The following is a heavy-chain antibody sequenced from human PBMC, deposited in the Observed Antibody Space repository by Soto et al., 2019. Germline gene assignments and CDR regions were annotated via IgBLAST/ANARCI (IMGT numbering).Heavy chain of an antibody. J-gene: IGHJ6*02. CDR2: INHSGST. Sequence: ETLSLTCAVYGGSFSGYYWSWIRQPPGKGLEWIGEINHSGSTNYNPSLKSRVTISVDTSKNQFSLKLSSVTAADTAVYYCARRGLGYCSGGSCPDVWGQGTTVTVSS. V-gene: IGHV4-34*01. CDR1: GGSFSGYY. CDR3: ARRGLGYCSGGSCPDV. D-gene: IGHD2-15*01.